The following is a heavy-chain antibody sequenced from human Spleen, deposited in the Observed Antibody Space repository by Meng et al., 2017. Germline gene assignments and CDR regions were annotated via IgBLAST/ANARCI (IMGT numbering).Heavy chain of an antibody. V-gene: IGHV1-3*01. CDR1: GYSFTTYG. D-gene: IGHD2-15*01. CDR3: ARSSLHAGTLYFDS. J-gene: IGHJ4*02. Sequence: QVQLVQSGAEWKNPGASVKVSCKTSGYSFTTYGIHWVRQAPGQSLEWMGWVNAASGNTRYSQKFQDRVTITRDTSASSAYMEVSSLRSEDTAVYYCARSSLHAGTLYFDSWGQGTLVTVSS. CDR2: VNAASGNT.